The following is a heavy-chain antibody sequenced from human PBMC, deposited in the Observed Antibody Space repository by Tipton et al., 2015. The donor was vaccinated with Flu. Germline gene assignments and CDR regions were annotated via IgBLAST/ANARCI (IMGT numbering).Heavy chain of an antibody. D-gene: IGHD3-10*01. CDR1: GGSISSGSYY. V-gene: IGHV4-61*02. Sequence: LRLSCTVSGGSISSGSYYWSWIRQPAGKGLEWIGRIDTSGSTNYNPSLKSRVTISVDTSKNQFSLKLSSVTAADTAVYYFARDRITMVRGVPHDAFDICGQGRMVTVSS. CDR2: IDTSGST. CDR3: ARDRITMVRGVPHDAFDI. J-gene: IGHJ3*02.